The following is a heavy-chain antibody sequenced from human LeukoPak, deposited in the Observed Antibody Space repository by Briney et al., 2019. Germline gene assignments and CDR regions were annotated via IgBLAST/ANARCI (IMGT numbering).Heavy chain of an antibody. D-gene: IGHD6-19*01. Sequence: GGSLRLSCAVSGFTLGIECIHWVRQVPGKGLVWVARLCPDVRRPGYADSVKGRFTISRDNSKNTLYVQMNSLRAEDTAVYYCALHSSGWSDFENWGQGTLVTVSS. J-gene: IGHJ4*02. CDR3: ALHSSGWSDFEN. CDR1: GFTLGIEC. CDR2: LCPDVRRP. V-gene: IGHV3-74*01.